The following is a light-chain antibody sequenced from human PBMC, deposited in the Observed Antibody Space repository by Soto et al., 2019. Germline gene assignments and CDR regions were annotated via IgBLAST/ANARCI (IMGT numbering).Light chain of an antibody. Sequence: QSVLTQPASVSGSPGQSIAISCTGTSSDVSHYNYVSWYQQHPDKVPKLIIYDVTNRPSGDSDRFSGSKSGNTSSLTISGLQADDEADYYCRSFTTSSTYVFGTGTKVTVL. CDR1: SSDVSHYNY. V-gene: IGLV2-14*01. CDR3: RSFTTSSTYV. J-gene: IGLJ1*01. CDR2: DVT.